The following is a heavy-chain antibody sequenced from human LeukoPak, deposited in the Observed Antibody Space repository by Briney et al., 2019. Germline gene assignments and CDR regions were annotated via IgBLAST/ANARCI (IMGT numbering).Heavy chain of an antibody. J-gene: IGHJ5*02. V-gene: IGHV3-30*04. CDR1: GFTFSSYA. D-gene: IGHD6-13*01. Sequence: GRSLRLSCAASGFTFSSYAMHWVRQAPGTGLEWVAVISYDGSNKYYADSVKGRFTISRDNSKNTLYLQMNSLRAEDTAVYYCARARIAVAVPNWFDPWGQGTLVTVSS. CDR2: ISYDGSNK. CDR3: ARARIAVAVPNWFDP.